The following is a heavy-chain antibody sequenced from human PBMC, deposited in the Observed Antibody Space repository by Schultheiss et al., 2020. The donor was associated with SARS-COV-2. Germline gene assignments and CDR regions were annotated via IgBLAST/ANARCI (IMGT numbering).Heavy chain of an antibody. CDR2: TYYRSKWYN. D-gene: IGHD3-10*01. CDR1: GDSVSSNSAA. V-gene: IGHV6-1*01. J-gene: IGHJ4*02. CDR3: ARSPPETYYYGSGRRLYFDY. Sequence: SQTLSLTCAISGDSVSSNSAAWNWIRQSPSRGLEWLGRTYYRSKWYNDYAVSVKSRITINPDTSKNQFSLQLNSVTPEDTAVYYCARSPPETYYYGSGRRLYFDYWGQGTLVTVSS.